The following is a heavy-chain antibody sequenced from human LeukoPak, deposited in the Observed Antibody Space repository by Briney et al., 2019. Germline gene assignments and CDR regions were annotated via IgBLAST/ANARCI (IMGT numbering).Heavy chain of an antibody. J-gene: IGHJ5*02. CDR2: IIPIFGTA. CDR1: GGTFISYA. D-gene: IGHD5-18*01. Sequence: SVKVSCKASGGTFISYAISWVRQAPGQGLEWMGGIIPIFGTANYAQKFQGRVTITADESTSTAYMELSSLRSEDTAVYYCARAGYSYGYDPGNWFDPWGQGTLVTVSS. V-gene: IGHV1-69*13. CDR3: ARAGYSYGYDPGNWFDP.